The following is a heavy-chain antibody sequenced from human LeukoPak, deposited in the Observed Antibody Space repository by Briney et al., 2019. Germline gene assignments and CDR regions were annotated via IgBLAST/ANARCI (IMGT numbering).Heavy chain of an antibody. Sequence: SETLSLTCTVSGYSISSGYYWGWIRQPPGKGLEWIGSIYHSGSTYYNPSLKSRVTISVDTSKNQFSLKLSPVTAADTAVYYCARDNIVVVAATKAYYFDYWGQGTLVTVSS. CDR1: GYSISSGYY. CDR3: ARDNIVVVAATKAYYFDY. D-gene: IGHD2-15*01. J-gene: IGHJ4*02. V-gene: IGHV4-38-2*02. CDR2: IYHSGST.